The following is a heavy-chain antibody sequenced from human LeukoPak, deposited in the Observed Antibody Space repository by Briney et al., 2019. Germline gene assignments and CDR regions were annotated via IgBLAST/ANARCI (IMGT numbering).Heavy chain of an antibody. D-gene: IGHD3-22*01. CDR1: GFTFSNYG. V-gene: IGHV3-30*02. Sequence: GGSLRLSCAASGFTFSNYGIHWVRQAPGKGLEWVTFIRFDGNNKYYADSVKGRFTISRDNSKNTLYLQMNSLRAEDTAVYYCAKGTYYYDISGYLPFDYSGQGTLVTVSS. CDR3: AKGTYYYDISGYLPFDY. CDR2: IRFDGNNK. J-gene: IGHJ4*02.